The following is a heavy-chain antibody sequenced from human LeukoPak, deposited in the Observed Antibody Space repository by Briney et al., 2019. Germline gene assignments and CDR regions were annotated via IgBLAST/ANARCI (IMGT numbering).Heavy chain of an antibody. CDR2: IKSKTDGGTT. CDR3: TTELNLTPFDY. J-gene: IGHJ4*02. V-gene: IGHV3-15*01. Sequence: PGGSLRLSCAASGFTFSDYWMTWVRQAPGKGLEWVGRIKSKTDGGTTDYAAPVKGRFTISRDDSKNTLYLQMNSLKTEDTAVYYCTTELNLTPFDYWGQGTLVTVSS. CDR1: GFTFSDYW. D-gene: IGHD3-9*01.